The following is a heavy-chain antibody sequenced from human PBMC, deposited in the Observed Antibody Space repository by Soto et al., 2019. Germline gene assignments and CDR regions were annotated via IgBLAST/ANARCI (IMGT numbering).Heavy chain of an antibody. V-gene: IGHV4-34*01. D-gene: IGHD3-10*01. CDR3: ARANYRRGGDY. J-gene: IGHJ4*02. CDR1: GGSFSGYY. CDR2: INHSGST. Sequence: SETLSLTCAVYGGSFSGYYWSWIRQPPGKGLEWIGEINHSGSTNYNPSLKSRVTISVDTSKNQFSLKLSSVTAADTAVYYCARANYRRGGDYWGQGTLVTVSS.